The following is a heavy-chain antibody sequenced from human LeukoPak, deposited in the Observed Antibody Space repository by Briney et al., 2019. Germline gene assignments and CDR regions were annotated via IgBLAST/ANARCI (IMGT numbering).Heavy chain of an antibody. CDR2: IYSKGCT. CDR1: GGSISSYY. CDR3: ARVSGWPTYNWFDP. J-gene: IGHJ5*02. D-gene: IGHD6-19*01. V-gene: IGHV4-4*07. Sequence: PSETLSLTCTVSGGSISSYYWSWIRQPAGKGLECIGRIYSKGCTNYNPSLKSRVTMSVDTSKNQFSLKLSSVTAADTAVYYCARVSGWPTYNWFDPWGQGTLVTVSS.